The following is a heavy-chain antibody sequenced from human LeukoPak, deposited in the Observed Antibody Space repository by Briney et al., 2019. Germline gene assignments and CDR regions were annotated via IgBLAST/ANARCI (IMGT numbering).Heavy chain of an antibody. J-gene: IGHJ3*02. CDR2: IYYSGST. Sequence: SETLSLTCTVSGGSISSYYWSWIRQPPGKGLEWIGYIYYSGSTNYNPSLKSRVTISVDTSKNQFSLKLSSVTAADTAVYYCARGCSGGSCPPQDDALDIWGQGTMVTVSS. CDR3: ARGCSGGSCPPQDDALDI. D-gene: IGHD2-15*01. V-gene: IGHV4-59*01. CDR1: GGSISSYY.